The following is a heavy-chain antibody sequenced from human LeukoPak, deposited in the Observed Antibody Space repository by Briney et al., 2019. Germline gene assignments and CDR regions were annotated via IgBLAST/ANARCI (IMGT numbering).Heavy chain of an antibody. CDR2: ISYSGST. Sequence: AETLSLTCTVSGGSISSYYWSWIRQPPGKGLEWIGYISYSGSTNYNPSLKSRVTISVDTSKNQFSLKLTSVTAADTAVYYCARQDYSYYMDVWGKGTTVTVFS. CDR3: ARQDYSYYMDV. CDR1: GGSISSYY. V-gene: IGHV4-59*01. J-gene: IGHJ6*03.